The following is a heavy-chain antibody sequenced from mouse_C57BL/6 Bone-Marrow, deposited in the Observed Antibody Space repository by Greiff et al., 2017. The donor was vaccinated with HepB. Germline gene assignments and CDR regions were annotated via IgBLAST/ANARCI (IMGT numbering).Heavy chain of an antibody. V-gene: IGHV1-47*01. CDR2: FHPYNDDT. CDR3: ARGAITTVVATNWYFDV. D-gene: IGHD1-1*01. CDR1: GYTFTTYP. Sequence: VKLMESGAELVKPGASVKMSCKASGYTFTTYPIEWMKQNHGKSLEWIGNFHPYNDDTKYNEKFKGKATLTVEKSSSTVYLELSRLTSDDSAVYYCARGAITTVVATNWYFDVWGTGTTVTVSS. J-gene: IGHJ1*03.